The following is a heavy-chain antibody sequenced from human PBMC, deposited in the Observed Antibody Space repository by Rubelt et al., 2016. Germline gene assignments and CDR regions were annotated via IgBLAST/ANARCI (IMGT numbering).Heavy chain of an antibody. Sequence: GKGLEWVGVIWYDGIKTYYADSVKGRFTISRDNSKNTLYLQMNNLRAEDTAVYYCARDSSGWYYFDYWGQGTLVTVSS. D-gene: IGHD6-19*01. J-gene: IGHJ4*02. CDR2: IWYDGIKT. CDR3: ARDSSGWYYFDY. V-gene: IGHV3-33*01.